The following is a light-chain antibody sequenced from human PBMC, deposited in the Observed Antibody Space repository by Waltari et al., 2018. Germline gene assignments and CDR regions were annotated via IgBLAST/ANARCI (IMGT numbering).Light chain of an antibody. CDR3: QQYNNWRNT. Sequence: IVMTQSPATLSVSPGERATLSCRASQSVSSNLAWYQKKPGQAPRRLIYGASTRATGIPARFSGSVSATAFTPTISSMQSECFAVYYCQQYNNWRNTFGQGTKLEIK. CDR2: GAS. J-gene: IGKJ2*01. CDR1: QSVSSN. V-gene: IGKV3D-15*01.